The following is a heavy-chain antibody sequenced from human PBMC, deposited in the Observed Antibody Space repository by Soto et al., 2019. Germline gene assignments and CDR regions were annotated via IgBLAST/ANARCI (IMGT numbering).Heavy chain of an antibody. Sequence: GVTMRLSCAASGFTYSHARMSWDREAPGKGLEWVGRIKSKTDGGTTDYAAPVKGRFTISRDDSKNTLYLQMNSLKTEDTAVYYCTTVKWMQLWSPSDYWGQGTLVTVSS. CDR2: IKSKTDGGTT. V-gene: IGHV3-15*01. J-gene: IGHJ4*02. CDR1: GFTYSHAR. D-gene: IGHD5-18*01. CDR3: TTVKWMQLWSPSDY.